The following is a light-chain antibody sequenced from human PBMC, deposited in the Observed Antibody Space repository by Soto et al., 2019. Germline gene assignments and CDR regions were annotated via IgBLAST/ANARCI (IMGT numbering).Light chain of an antibody. Sequence: EIVLTQSPATLSLSPGERATLSCRASQSVSSYLAWYQQKPGRAPRLLIYDASNRVTGIPARFSGSGSGTDFTLTISSLEPEDFAVYYCQQRSNWPPWTFGQGTKVEIK. CDR3: QQRSNWPPWT. CDR2: DAS. CDR1: QSVSSY. J-gene: IGKJ1*01. V-gene: IGKV3-11*01.